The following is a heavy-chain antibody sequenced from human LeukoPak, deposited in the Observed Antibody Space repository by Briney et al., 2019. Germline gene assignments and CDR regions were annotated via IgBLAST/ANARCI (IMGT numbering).Heavy chain of an antibody. CDR1: GFTFGDYA. J-gene: IGHJ4*02. CDR3: TRDQTPYY. CDR2: IASETYGGTA. Sequence: GGSLRLSCTASGFTFGDYAMTWVRQAPGKGLEWVGFIASETYGGTAEYAAPVKGRFTISRDDSKSIAYLQMNSLKTEDTAVYYCTRDQTPYYWGQGTLVTVSS. V-gene: IGHV3-49*04.